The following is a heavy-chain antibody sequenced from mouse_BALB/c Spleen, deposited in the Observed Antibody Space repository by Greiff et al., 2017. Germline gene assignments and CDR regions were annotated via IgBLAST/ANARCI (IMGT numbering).Heavy chain of an antibody. CDR3: ASYGNYYYAMDY. Sequence: VQLQESGPGLVAPSQSLSITCTVSGFSLTSYGVHWVRQPPGKGLEWLGVIWAGGSTNYNSALMSRLSISKDNSKSQVFLKMNSLQTDDTAMYYCASYGNYYYAMDYWGQGTSVTVSS. CDR2: IWAGGST. D-gene: IGHD2-1*01. J-gene: IGHJ4*01. CDR1: GFSLTSYG. V-gene: IGHV2-9*02.